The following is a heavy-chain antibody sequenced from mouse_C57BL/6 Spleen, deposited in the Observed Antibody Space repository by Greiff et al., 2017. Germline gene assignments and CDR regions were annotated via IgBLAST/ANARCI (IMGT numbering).Heavy chain of an antibody. CDR1: GFTFSNYW. D-gene: IGHD1-1*01. CDR2: IRLKSDNYAT. V-gene: IGHV6-3*01. Sequence: EVQLVESGGGLVQPGGSMKLSCVASGFTFSNYWMNWVRQSPEKGLEWVAQIRLKSDNYATHYAESVKGRFTISSDDSNSSVYLQMNNLRAEDTGIYYCTANSPYYDGSSPWYFDVWGTGTTVTVSS. CDR3: TANSPYYDGSSPWYFDV. J-gene: IGHJ1*03.